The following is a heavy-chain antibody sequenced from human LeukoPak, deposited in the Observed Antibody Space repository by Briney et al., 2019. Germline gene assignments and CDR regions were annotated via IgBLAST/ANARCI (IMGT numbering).Heavy chain of an antibody. CDR3: ARLSCISTSCYPDRPDNWFDP. CDR2: IYYSGST. V-gene: IGHV4-39*01. CDR1: GGSISNNIYY. J-gene: IGHJ5*02. D-gene: IGHD2-2*01. Sequence: SETLSLTCTVSGGSISNNIYYWGWIRQPPGKGLEWIGSIYYSGSTYYNPSLKSRVTISVDTSKNRFSLKLSSVTAADTAVYYCARLSCISTSCYPDRPDNWFDPWGQGTLVTVSS.